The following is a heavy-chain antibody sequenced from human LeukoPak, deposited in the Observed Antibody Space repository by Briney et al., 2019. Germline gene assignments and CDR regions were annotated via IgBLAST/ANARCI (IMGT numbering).Heavy chain of an antibody. CDR2: MYHSGST. CDR1: GDFISSSNW. V-gene: IGHV4-4*02. CDR3: ARDPRDGYAFDC. J-gene: IGHJ4*02. Sequence: PSETLSLTCAVSGDFISSSNWWSWVRQPPGKGLEWIGEMYHSGSTNYNPSLKSRVTISLDKSKNQFSLKLSSVTAADTAVYYCARDPRDGYAFDCWGQGTLVTVSS. D-gene: IGHD5-24*01.